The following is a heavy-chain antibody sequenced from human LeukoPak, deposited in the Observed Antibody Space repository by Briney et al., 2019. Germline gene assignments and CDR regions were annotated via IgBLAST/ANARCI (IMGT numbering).Heavy chain of an antibody. CDR2: INPNSGGT. CDR3: ARDIVVVVAATTNYYYYYMDV. CDR1: GYTFTGYY. Sequence: ASVKVSCKASGYTFTGYYMHWVRQAPGQGLEWMGWINPNSGGTNYAQKFQGRVTMTRDTSISTAYMELSRLRSDDTAVYYCARDIVVVVAATTNYYYYYMDVWGKGTTVTISS. V-gene: IGHV1-2*02. J-gene: IGHJ6*03. D-gene: IGHD2-15*01.